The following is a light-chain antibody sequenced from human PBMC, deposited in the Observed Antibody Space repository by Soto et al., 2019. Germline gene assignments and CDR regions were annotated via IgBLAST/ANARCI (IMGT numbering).Light chain of an antibody. J-gene: IGLJ2*01. Sequence: SYELTQPPSVSVAPGQTASITCGGDNIGGRRVHWYQQKPGQAPVVVVDHDSDRPSGIPERFSGSNSGNMATLTISRVEAGDEAVYHCQVWDYSTDDVVFGRGTKLTVL. CDR2: HDS. CDR1: NIGGRR. CDR3: QVWDYSTDDVV. V-gene: IGLV3-21*02.